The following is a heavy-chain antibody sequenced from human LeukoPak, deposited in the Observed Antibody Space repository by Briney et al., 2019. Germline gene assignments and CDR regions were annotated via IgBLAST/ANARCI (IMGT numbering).Heavy chain of an antibody. CDR2: IIPIFGTA. J-gene: IGHJ6*03. CDR1: GGTFSSYA. D-gene: IGHD4-11*01. V-gene: IGHV1-69*05. CDR3: ASSPDYSNYGTYYYYMDV. Sequence: GASVKVSCKASGGTFSSYAISWVRQAPGQGLEWMGGIIPIFGTANYAQKFQGRVTITTDESTSTAYMELSSLRSEDTAVYYCASSPDYSNYGTYYYYMDVWGKGTTVTVSS.